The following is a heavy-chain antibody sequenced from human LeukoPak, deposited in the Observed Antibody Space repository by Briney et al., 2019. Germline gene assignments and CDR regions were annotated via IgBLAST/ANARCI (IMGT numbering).Heavy chain of an antibody. J-gene: IGHJ4*02. V-gene: IGHV3-11*03. D-gene: IGHD2-21*02. Sequence: GGSLRLSCAASGFTFSDYYTSWIRQAPGRGLEWVSYISWDSSYTSYADSVKGRFTVSRDNAQKSLYLQMNSLRTEDTALYYCAKVFSIVVVTADHWGQGTLVTVSS. CDR3: AKVFSIVVVTADH. CDR1: GFTFSDYY. CDR2: ISWDSSYT.